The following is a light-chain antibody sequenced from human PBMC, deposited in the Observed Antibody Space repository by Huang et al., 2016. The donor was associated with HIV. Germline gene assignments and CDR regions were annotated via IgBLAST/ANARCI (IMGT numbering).Light chain of an antibody. V-gene: IGKV4-1*01. CDR2: WAS. CDR3: QQYYSIPG. CDR1: QSGLSPSNNSNH. J-gene: IGKJ1*01. Sequence: DIVMTQSPDSLAVSLGERATITCVSSQSGLSPSNNSNHLAWYQQKPRQPPKLLIYWASTRESGVPDRFRGGGSATDFTLTIDNLQAEDVALYFCQQYYSIPGFGQGTYVEV.